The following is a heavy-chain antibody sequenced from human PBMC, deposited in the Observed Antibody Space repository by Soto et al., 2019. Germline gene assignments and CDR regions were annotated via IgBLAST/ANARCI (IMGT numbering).Heavy chain of an antibody. CDR3: ARDGVITMVRGPPFGEDDYYGMDV. J-gene: IGHJ6*02. V-gene: IGHV1-69*13. Sequence: ASVKVSCKASGGTFSSYAISWVRQAPGQGLEWMGGIIPIFGTANYAQKFQGRVTITADESTSTAYMELSSLRSEDTAVYYCARDGVITMVRGPPFGEDDYYGMDVWGQGTTVTVSS. CDR2: IIPIFGTA. D-gene: IGHD3-10*01. CDR1: GGTFSSYA.